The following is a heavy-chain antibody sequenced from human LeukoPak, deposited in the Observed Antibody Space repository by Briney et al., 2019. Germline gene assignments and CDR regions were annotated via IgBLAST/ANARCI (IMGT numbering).Heavy chain of an antibody. V-gene: IGHV3-9*01. CDR3: AKDINGFAY. CDR1: GFTFDDYA. CDR2: ISWNSGSI. Sequence: GGSLGLSCAASGFTFDDYAMHWVRQAPGKGLEWVSGISWNSGSIGYADSVKGRFTISRDNAKNSLYLQMNSLRAEDTALYYCAKDINGFAYWGQGTLVTVSS. D-gene: IGHD2-8*01. J-gene: IGHJ4*02.